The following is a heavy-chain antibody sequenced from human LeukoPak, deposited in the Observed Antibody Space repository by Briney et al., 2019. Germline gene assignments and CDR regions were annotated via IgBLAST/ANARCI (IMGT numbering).Heavy chain of an antibody. V-gene: IGHV1-69*05. J-gene: IGHJ4*02. CDR1: GGTFSSYA. CDR2: IIPIFGTA. D-gene: IGHD3-22*01. Sequence: SVKVSCKASGGTFSSYAISWVRQATGQGLEWMGGIIPIFGTANYAQKFQGRVTITTDESTSTAYMELSSLRSEDTAVYYCARFGSSYYDSSGYFMSFDYWGQGTLVTVSS. CDR3: ARFGSSYYDSSGYFMSFDY.